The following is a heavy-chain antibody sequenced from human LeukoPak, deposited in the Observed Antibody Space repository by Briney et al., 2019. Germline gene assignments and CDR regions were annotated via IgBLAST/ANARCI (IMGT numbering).Heavy chain of an antibody. CDR2: IRYDGSNK. CDR1: GFTFSSYG. Sequence: GGSLRLSCAASGFTFSSYGMHWVRQAPGKGLEWVAFIRYDGSNKYYADSVKGRFTISRDNSKNTLYLQMNSLRAEDTAVYYCAKDLEAYSRYFDYWGQGTLVTVSS. D-gene: IGHD6-13*01. J-gene: IGHJ4*02. CDR3: AKDLEAYSRYFDY. V-gene: IGHV3-30*02.